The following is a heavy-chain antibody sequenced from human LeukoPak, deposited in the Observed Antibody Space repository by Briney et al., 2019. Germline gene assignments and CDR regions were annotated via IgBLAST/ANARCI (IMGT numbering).Heavy chain of an antibody. J-gene: IGHJ3*02. D-gene: IGHD1-26*01. CDR1: GGTFSSYA. CDR2: IIPIFGAA. V-gene: IGHV1-69*05. CDR3: ARPRGDSGSYFFSDAFDI. Sequence: SVKVSCKASGGTFSSYAISWVRQAPGQGLEWMGGIIPIFGAANYAQKFQGRVTITTDESTSTAYMELSSLRSEDTAVYYCARPRGDSGSYFFSDAFDIWGQGTMVTVSS.